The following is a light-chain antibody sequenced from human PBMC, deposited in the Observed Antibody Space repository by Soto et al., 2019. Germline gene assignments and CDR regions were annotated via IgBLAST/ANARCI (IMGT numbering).Light chain of an antibody. V-gene: IGKV1-5*03. CDR2: KAS. CDR3: QQYNTYPLT. Sequence: KVSQSPSTLSASVGDRVTITCRASQSISSWLAWYQQKPGKAPKLLIYKASSLESGVPSRFSGSGSGTEFTLTISSLQPDDFATYYCQQYNTYPLTFGGRTKV. CDR1: QSISSW. J-gene: IGKJ4*01.